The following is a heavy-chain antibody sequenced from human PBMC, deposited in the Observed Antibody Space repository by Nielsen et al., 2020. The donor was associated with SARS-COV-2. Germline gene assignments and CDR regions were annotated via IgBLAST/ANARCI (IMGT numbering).Heavy chain of an antibody. V-gene: IGHV3-7*05. CDR2: INQAGNEK. Sequence: GESLKISCAGSGFTFSGPWMTWVRQAPGKGLEWVANINQAGNEKNYVDSVKGRFTISRDNAGKSLYLQMNSLRAEDTAVYYCARDAAYSRFDYWGQGTLVTVSS. J-gene: IGHJ4*02. CDR1: GFTFSGPW. D-gene: IGHD4-11*01. CDR3: ARDAAYSRFDY.